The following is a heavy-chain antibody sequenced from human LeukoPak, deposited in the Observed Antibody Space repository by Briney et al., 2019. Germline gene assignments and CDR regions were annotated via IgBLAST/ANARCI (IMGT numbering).Heavy chain of an antibody. Sequence: PGGSLRLSCAVSGSTFSSYYMSWIRQAPGKGLEWIAYISSSGSTKVYADSVKGRFTISRDNAKNSLYLQMNSLRAEDTAVYYCARDTCGGYCSWGSFDDWGQGTLVTVSS. V-gene: IGHV3-11*01. CDR2: ISSSGSTK. D-gene: IGHD2-21*02. J-gene: IGHJ4*02. CDR1: GSTFSSYY. CDR3: ARDTCGGYCSWGSFDD.